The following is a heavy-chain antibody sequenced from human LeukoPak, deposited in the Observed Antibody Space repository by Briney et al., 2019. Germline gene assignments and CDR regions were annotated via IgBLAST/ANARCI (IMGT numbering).Heavy chain of an antibody. CDR1: GFTFSDYY. CDR2: IYSGGST. V-gene: IGHV3-66*01. Sequence: PGGSLRLSCAASGFTFSDYYMSWVRQAPGKGLEWVSVIYSGGSTYYADSVKGRFTISRDNSKNTLYLQMNSLRAEDTAVYYCARGYSSGWYNWFDPWGQGTLVTVSS. J-gene: IGHJ5*02. CDR3: ARGYSSGWYNWFDP. D-gene: IGHD6-19*01.